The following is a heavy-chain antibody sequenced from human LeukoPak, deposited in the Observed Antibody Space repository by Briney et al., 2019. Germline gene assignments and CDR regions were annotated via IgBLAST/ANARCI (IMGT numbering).Heavy chain of an antibody. CDR2: ISPSGGIT. CDR1: GSTFSSHG. V-gene: IGHV3-23*01. Sequence: QTGGSLRLSCAASGSTFSSHGMNWVRQAPGKGLEWVSGISPSGGITYYTDSVKGRFTISRDNSKNTQSLQMNSLRAEDTAVYYCAKDDDWGRYKHWGQGTLVTVSS. CDR3: AKDDDWGRYKH. D-gene: IGHD3-16*01. J-gene: IGHJ1*01.